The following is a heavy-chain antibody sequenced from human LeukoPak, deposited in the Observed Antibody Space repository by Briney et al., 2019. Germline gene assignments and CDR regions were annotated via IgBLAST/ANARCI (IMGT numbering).Heavy chain of an antibody. J-gene: IGHJ4*02. D-gene: IGHD3-22*01. V-gene: IGHV3-23*01. CDR2: VSDSGDST. CDR1: GFTFSSYA. CDR3: AKDESRGYYYFDS. Sequence: GGSLRLSCAASGFTFSSYAVSWVRQAPGKGLEWVSVVSDSGDSTYYSDSVKGRFTISRDNSKNTLYLQLNSLRAEDTAVYYCAKDESRGYYYFDSWGQGTLVTVSS.